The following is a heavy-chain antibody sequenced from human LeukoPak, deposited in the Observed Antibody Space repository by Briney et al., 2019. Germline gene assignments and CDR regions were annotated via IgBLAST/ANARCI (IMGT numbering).Heavy chain of an antibody. J-gene: IGHJ4*02. CDR3: AKEQGPYCSSTSCRNFDY. CDR2: IRYNGGNK. D-gene: IGHD2-2*01. CDR1: GFTFSSYG. V-gene: IGHV3-30*02. Sequence: GGSLRLSCATSGFTFSSYGMHWVRQAPGKGLEWVAFIRYNGGNKYSADSVKGRFTISRDNPKNTLLLQMNSLRAEDTAVYYCAKEQGPYCSSTSCRNFDYWGQGTLVTVSS.